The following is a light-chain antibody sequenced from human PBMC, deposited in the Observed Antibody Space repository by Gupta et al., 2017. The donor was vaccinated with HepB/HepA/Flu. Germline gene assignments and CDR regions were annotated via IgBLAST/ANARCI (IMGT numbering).Light chain of an antibody. CDR1: PSVSSY. CDR3: QQRSNWPLT. CDR2: DAS. J-gene: IGKJ4*01. V-gene: IGKV3-11*01. Sequence: EIVLTQSPATLSLSPGERATLSCRASPSVSSYLAWYQQKPGQAPRLLIYDASNRATGIPARFSGSGSGTDFTLTISSLEPEDFAVYSCQQRSNWPLTFGGGTKVEIK.